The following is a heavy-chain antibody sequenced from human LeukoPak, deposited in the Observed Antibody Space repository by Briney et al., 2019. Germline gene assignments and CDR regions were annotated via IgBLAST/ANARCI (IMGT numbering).Heavy chain of an antibody. CDR3: ARDPGVRGVIIIPLFDY. V-gene: IGHV1-18*04. CDR2: ISAYNGNT. CDR1: GYTFTSYG. J-gene: IGHJ4*02. Sequence: ASVKVSCKASGYTFTSYGISWVRQAPGQGPEWMGWISAYNGNTNYAQKLQGRVTMTTDTSTSTAYMELRSLRSDDTAVYYCARDPGVRGVIIIPLFDYWGQGTLVTVSS. D-gene: IGHD3-10*01.